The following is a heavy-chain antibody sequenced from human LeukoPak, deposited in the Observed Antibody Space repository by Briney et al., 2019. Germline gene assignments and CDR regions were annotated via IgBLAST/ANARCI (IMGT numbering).Heavy chain of an antibody. J-gene: IGHJ4*02. CDR1: GYTFTSYD. Sequence: ASVKVSCKASGYTFTSYDINWVRQATGQGLEWMGWMNPNSGNTGYAQKFQGRVTMTRNTSISTAYMELSSLRSEDTAVYYCARGKWASYYDSSGYPGGSYWGKGTLVTVSS. CDR2: MNPNSGNT. CDR3: ARGKWASYYDSSGYPGGSY. D-gene: IGHD3-22*01. V-gene: IGHV1-8*01.